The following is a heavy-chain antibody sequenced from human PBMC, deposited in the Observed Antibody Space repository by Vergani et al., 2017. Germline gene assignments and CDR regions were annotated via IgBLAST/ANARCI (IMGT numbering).Heavy chain of an antibody. D-gene: IGHD3-3*01. J-gene: IGHJ6*02. CDR3: ARDLGRWNGGLYYHYGMDV. Sequence: QVQLQQSGPGLVKPSETLSLTCTVSGGSISNYYWSWTRQPPGKGLEWIGYIYYSGSTNYNPSLKSRVTISVDTSKKQFSLKLSSVTAADTAVYYCARDLGRWNGGLYYHYGMDVWGQGTKVTVSS. V-gene: IGHV4-59*01. CDR2: IYYSGST. CDR1: GGSISNYY.